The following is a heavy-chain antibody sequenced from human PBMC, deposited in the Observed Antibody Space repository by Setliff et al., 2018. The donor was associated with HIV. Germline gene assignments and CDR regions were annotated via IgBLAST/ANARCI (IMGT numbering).Heavy chain of an antibody. CDR1: GYSFTNYW. CDR2: IHPGDSNT. V-gene: IGHV5-51*01. J-gene: IGHJ4*02. Sequence: GASLKISCTGSGYSFTNYWIGWVRQMAGRGPEWMGIIHPGDSNTRYSPSFQCQGTIADDKSISTAYLQWNRLKAADTAIYYCVRHTGYDSSGAYDNWGQGTPVTVSS. D-gene: IGHD3-22*01. CDR3: VRHTGYDSSGAYDN.